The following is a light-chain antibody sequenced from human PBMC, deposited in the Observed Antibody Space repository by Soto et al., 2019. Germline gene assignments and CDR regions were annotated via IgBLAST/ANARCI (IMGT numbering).Light chain of an antibody. V-gene: IGKV3-11*01. Sequence: EIVLTQSPATLSLSPGERATLSCRASQSVSSYLAWYQQKPGQAPRLLIYGASNRATGIPARFSGSGSGTDFNLTISSLESEDFAVYYCQHRGKWPRTFGQGTKLEIK. J-gene: IGKJ2*01. CDR3: QHRGKWPRT. CDR2: GAS. CDR1: QSVSSY.